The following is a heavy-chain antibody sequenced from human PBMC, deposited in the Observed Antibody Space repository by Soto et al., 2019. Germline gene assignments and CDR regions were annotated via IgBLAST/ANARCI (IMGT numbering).Heavy chain of an antibody. CDR2: IKQDGSEK. J-gene: IGHJ3*02. Sequence: EVQLVESGGGLVQPGGSLRLSCAASGFTFSSYWMSWVRQAPGKGLEWVANIKQDGSEKYYVDSVKGRFTIPRDNAKNSLYLQMNSLRAEDTAVYYCARDAITMIVVGDDAFDIWGQGTMVTVSS. V-gene: IGHV3-7*03. CDR1: GFTFSSYW. CDR3: ARDAITMIVVGDDAFDI. D-gene: IGHD3-22*01.